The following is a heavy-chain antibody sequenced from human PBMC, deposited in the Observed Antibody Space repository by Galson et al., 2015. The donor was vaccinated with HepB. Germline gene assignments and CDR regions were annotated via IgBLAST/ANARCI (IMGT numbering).Heavy chain of an antibody. CDR3: ARAYDFWSGDPTSVAFDI. D-gene: IGHD3-3*01. Sequence: SLRLSCAASGFTFSSYWMHWVRQAPGKGLVWVSRINSDGSSTSYADSVKGRFTISRDNAKNTLYLQMNSLRAEDTAVYSCARAYDFWSGDPTSVAFDIWGQGTVVTVSS. CDR1: GFTFSSYW. CDR2: INSDGSST. J-gene: IGHJ3*02. V-gene: IGHV3-74*01.